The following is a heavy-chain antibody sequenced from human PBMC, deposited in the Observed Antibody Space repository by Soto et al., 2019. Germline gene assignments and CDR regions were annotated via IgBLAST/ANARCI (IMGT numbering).Heavy chain of an antibody. J-gene: IGHJ3*02. Sequence: QLQQWGAGLLKPSETLSLTCVVSGGSFSTYYYNWIRQSPGQGLELIGEINHSGSNNYSPSLKCRVTMSLETSKCQFSLKLTSVTAADTAVYYCARGGSNDWQVAFDIGGKETRVTVSS. V-gene: IGHV4-34*01. D-gene: IGHD3-9*01. CDR2: INHSGSN. CDR3: ARGGSNDWQVAFDI. CDR1: GGSFSTYY.